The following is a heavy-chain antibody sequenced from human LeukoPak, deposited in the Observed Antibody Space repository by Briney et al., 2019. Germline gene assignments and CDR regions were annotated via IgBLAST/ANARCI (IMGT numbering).Heavy chain of an antibody. J-gene: IGHJ6*03. V-gene: IGHV5-51*01. CDR3: ARLGGYDSSGYNYYYYYMDV. Sequence: GESLKISCKGSGYSFTSYWIGWVRQMPGKGLVWMGIIYPGGSDTRYSPSFQGQGTISADKSLSTAYLQWSSLKASATAMYYCARLGGYDSSGYNYYYYYMDVWGKGTTVTVSS. D-gene: IGHD3-22*01. CDR1: GYSFTSYW. CDR2: IYPGGSDT.